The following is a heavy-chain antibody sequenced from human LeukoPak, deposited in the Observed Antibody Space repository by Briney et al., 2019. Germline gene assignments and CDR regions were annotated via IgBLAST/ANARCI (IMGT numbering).Heavy chain of an antibody. CDR3: ARDRVAAAGNGYDALDI. J-gene: IGHJ3*02. V-gene: IGHV3-30-3*01. D-gene: IGHD6-13*01. CDR2: ISYDGSNK. Sequence: PGRSLRLSCAASGFTFSSYAMHWVRQAPGKGLEWVAVISYDGSNKYYADSVKGRFTISRDNSKNTLYLQMNSLRAEDTAVCYCARDRVAAAGNGYDALDIWGQGTMVTVSS. CDR1: GFTFSSYA.